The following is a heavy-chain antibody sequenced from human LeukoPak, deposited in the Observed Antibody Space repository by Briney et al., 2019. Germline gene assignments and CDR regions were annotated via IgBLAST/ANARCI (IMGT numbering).Heavy chain of an antibody. D-gene: IGHD3-9*01. Sequence: SETLSLTCTVSGGSLSSYYWSWIRQPPGKGLEWIGYIYYSGSTNYNPSLKSRVTISVDTSKNQFSLKLSSVTAADTAVYYCARGRGYYDILTGYPVRDYYFDYWGQGTLVTVSS. J-gene: IGHJ4*02. CDR1: GGSLSSYY. V-gene: IGHV4-59*01. CDR2: IYYSGST. CDR3: ARGRGYYDILTGYPVRDYYFDY.